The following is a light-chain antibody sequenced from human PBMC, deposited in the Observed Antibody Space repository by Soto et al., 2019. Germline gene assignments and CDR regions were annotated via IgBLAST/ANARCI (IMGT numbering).Light chain of an antibody. J-gene: IGLJ1*01. V-gene: IGLV2-14*01. CDR3: NSYSSSATLYL. Sequence: QSALTQPASVSGSPGQSITISCTGTSSDVGGYNYVSWYQQHPGKAPKLMISDVSNRPSGVSIRFSGSKSGNTASLTISGLQDEDEADYYCNSYSSSATLYLFGTGTKLTV. CDR1: SSDVGGYNY. CDR2: DVS.